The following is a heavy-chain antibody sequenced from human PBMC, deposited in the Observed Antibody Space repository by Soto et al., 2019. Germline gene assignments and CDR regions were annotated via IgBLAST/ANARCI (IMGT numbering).Heavy chain of an antibody. CDR1: GGSISSYY. CDR3: ARGDFWSGYQNYCGMDV. D-gene: IGHD3-3*01. CDR2: IYYSGST. J-gene: IGHJ6*02. V-gene: IGHV4-59*01. Sequence: SETLSLTCTVSGGSISSYYWSWIRQPPGKGLEWIGYIYYSGSTSYNPSLKSRVTIPVDTSKNQFSLKLSSVTAADTAVYYCARGDFWSGYQNYCGMDVWGQGTTVNVSS.